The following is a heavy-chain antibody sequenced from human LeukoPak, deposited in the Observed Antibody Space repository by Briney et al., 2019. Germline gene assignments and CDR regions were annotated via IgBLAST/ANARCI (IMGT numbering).Heavy chain of an antibody. V-gene: IGHV4-34*01. J-gene: IGHJ6*03. Sequence: PSETLSLTCAVYGGSFSGYYWSWIRQPPGEGLEWIGEINHSGSTNYNPSLKSRVTISVDTSKNQFSLKLSSVTAADTAVYYCARRGRHLSLNYYYYYMDVWGKGTTVTVSS. CDR3: ARRGRHLSLNYYYYYMDV. D-gene: IGHD1-26*01. CDR1: GGSFSGYY. CDR2: INHSGST.